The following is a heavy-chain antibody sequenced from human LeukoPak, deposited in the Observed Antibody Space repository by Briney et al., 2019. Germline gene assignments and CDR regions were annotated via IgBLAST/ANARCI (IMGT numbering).Heavy chain of an antibody. J-gene: IGHJ4*02. CDR1: GFTFSSYA. CDR2: ISGSGGNT. CDR3: AKDPSLSYDSSGYYYHY. V-gene: IGHV3-23*01. Sequence: GGSLRLSCAASGFTFSSYAMSWVRQAPGKGLEWVSGISGSGGNTYYADSVKGRFTISRDDSKNTLYLQMNSLRAEDTAGYYCAKDPSLSYDSSGYYYHYWGQGTLVTVSS. D-gene: IGHD3-22*01.